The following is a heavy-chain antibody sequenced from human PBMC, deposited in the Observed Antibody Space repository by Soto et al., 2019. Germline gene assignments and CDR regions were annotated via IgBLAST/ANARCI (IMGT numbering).Heavy chain of an antibody. CDR3: AREYYSTTTWIDY. V-gene: IGHV1-18*01. J-gene: IGHJ4*01. CDR1: GFTFTSYP. D-gene: IGHD2-15*01. Sequence: VQLVQSAPEVKRPGASVKVSCKTSGFTFTSYPFSWVRQAPGQGLEWLAWVHPYEGTTKVAHQFRDRLTVTTDTSAATVFMELTGLNSDDTAVYFCAREYYSTTTWIDYWGHGTLFAVSS. CDR2: VHPYEGTT.